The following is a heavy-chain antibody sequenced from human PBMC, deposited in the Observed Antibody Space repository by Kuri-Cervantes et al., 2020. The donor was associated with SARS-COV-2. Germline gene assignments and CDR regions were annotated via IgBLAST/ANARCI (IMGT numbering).Heavy chain of an antibody. V-gene: IGHV2-26*01. Sequence: SGPTLVQPTETLTLTCTVSGFSLSNARMGVSWIRQPPGKALEWLAHIFSNDEKSYSTSVKSRLTISKDTPKRQVVLTMTNMDPVDTATYYCARDYDILTGYGMDVWGQGTTVTVSS. J-gene: IGHJ6*02. CDR2: IFSNDEK. CDR3: ARDYDILTGYGMDV. D-gene: IGHD3-9*01. CDR1: GFSLSNARMG.